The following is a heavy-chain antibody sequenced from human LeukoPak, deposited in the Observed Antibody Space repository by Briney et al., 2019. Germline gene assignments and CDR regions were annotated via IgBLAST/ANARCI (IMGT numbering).Heavy chain of an antibody. V-gene: IGHV3-74*01. J-gene: IGHJ6*02. CDR2: IKNVGSVT. CDR3: ARPQGGTTRSHGMDV. D-gene: IGHD2-2*01. CDR1: GFTFSSYA. Sequence: GGSLRLSCAASGFTFSSYAMYWVRQAPGKGLEWVSLIKNVGSVTRYADSVKGRFTISRDNARSSVYLQMNSLRAADTAVYYCARPQGGTTRSHGMDVWGPGTMVTVSS.